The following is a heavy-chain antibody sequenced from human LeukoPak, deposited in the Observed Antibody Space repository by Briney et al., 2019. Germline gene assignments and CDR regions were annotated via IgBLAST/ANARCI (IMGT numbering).Heavy chain of an antibody. J-gene: IGHJ3*02. D-gene: IGHD2-2*02. CDR1: GFTFDDYG. V-gene: IGHV3-20*04. CDR3: ARRPRYCSSTSCYKGAFDI. Sequence: PGGSLRLSCAASGFTFDDYGMSWVRQAPGKGLEWVSGINWNGGSTGYADSVKGRFTISRDNTENSLYLQMNSLRAEDTALYYCARRPRYCSSTSCYKGAFDIWGQGTMVTVSS. CDR2: INWNGGST.